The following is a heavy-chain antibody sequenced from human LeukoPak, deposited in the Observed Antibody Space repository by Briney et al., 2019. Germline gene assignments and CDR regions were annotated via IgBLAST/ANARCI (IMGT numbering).Heavy chain of an antibody. CDR1: GYTFTSYY. D-gene: IGHD3-3*01. V-gene: IGHV1-46*01. CDR2: INPSGGST. J-gene: IGHJ6*03. Sequence: VASVKVSCKASGYTFTSYYMHWVRQAPGQGLEWMGIINPSGGSTSYAQKFQGRVTMTTDTSTSTAYMELRSLRSDDTAVYYCARGTPFWSGYSHYYYMDVWGKGTTVTVSS. CDR3: ARGTPFWSGYSHYYYMDV.